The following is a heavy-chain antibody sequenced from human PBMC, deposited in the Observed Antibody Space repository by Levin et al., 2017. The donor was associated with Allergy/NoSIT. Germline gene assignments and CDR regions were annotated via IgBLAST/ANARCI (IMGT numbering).Heavy chain of an antibody. J-gene: IGHJ3*02. V-gene: IGHV4-39*07. Sequence: SQTLSLTCPVSGVSISSSTHYWGWIRQPPGKGLEWIGTIYYSGNTYYNPSLKSRVTISVDTSKNQFSLKLSSVTAADTAVYYCAILRDVSMVRGVIIPSDAFAIWGQGTMVIVSS. CDR1: GVSISSSTHY. CDR2: IYYSGNT. D-gene: IGHD3-10*01. CDR3: AILRDVSMVRGVIIPSDAFAI.